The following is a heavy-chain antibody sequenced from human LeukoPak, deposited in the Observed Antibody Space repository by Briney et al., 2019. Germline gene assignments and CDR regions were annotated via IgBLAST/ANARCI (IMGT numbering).Heavy chain of an antibody. CDR2: IWYDGSNK. D-gene: IGHD1-26*01. J-gene: IGHJ4*02. Sequence: PAGSLTLTCAASRFTISNNGRERDGQAPGKGLEWVAVIWYDGSNKYYADSVRGRFTVSRDNSKNTLYLQMNSLRAEDTAVYYCARDAGDVGARAFDCWGQGTLVTVSS. V-gene: IGHV3-33*01. CDR1: RFTISNNG. CDR3: ARDAGDVGARAFDC.